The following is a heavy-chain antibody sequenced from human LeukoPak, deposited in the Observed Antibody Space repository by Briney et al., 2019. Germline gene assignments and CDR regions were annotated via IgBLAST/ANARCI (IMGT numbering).Heavy chain of an antibody. D-gene: IGHD3-10*01. CDR2: IIPIFGTA. V-gene: IGHV1-69*13. J-gene: IGHJ5*02. Sequence: VASVKVSCKASGGTFSSYAISWVRQAPGQGLEWMGGIIPIFGTANYAQKFQGRVTITADESTSTAYMELSSLRSEDTAVYYCARETDYYGSGRDWFDPWGQGTLVIVSS. CDR1: GGTFSSYA. CDR3: ARETDYYGSGRDWFDP.